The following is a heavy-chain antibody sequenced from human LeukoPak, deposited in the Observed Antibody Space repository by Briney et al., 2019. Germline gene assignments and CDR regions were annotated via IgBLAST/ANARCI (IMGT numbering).Heavy chain of an antibody. Sequence: SETLSLTCTVSGGSISSSSYYWGWIRQPPGKGLEWIGSIYYSGSTYYNPSLKSRVTISVDKSKNQFSLKLSSVTAADTAVYYCARGGITMVRGVIYFDYWGQGTLVTVSS. J-gene: IGHJ4*02. D-gene: IGHD3-10*01. V-gene: IGHV4-39*07. CDR2: IYYSGST. CDR3: ARGGITMVRGVIYFDY. CDR1: GGSISSSSYY.